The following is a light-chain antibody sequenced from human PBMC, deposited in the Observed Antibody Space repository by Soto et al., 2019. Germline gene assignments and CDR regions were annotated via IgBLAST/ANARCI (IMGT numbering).Light chain of an antibody. CDR2: WAS. J-gene: IGKJ2*01. V-gene: IGKV4-1*01. CDR1: ERVLYSSNNRDS. Sequence: DIVMTQSPDSLAVSLVERATINCKSSERVLYSSNNRDSLAWYQQKPGLPPKLLIYWASIRASGVPDRFSGGGSGTDFTLTISSLQAEDVAVYYCQQYYSTMYTFGQATKVDSK. CDR3: QQYYSTMYT.